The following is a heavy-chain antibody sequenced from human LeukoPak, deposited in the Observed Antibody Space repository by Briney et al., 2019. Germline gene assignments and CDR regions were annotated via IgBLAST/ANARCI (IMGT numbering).Heavy chain of an antibody. V-gene: IGHV3-11*04. CDR1: GFTFSDYY. CDR2: ISSSGSTI. CDR3: ARRSGSPPDVFDI. Sequence: GGSLRLSCAASGFTFSDYYMSWIRQAPGKGLEWVSYISSSGSTIYYADSVKGRFTISRDNAKNSLYLQMNSLRAEDAAVYYCARRSGSPPDVFDIWGQGTMVTVSS. J-gene: IGHJ3*02. D-gene: IGHD1-26*01.